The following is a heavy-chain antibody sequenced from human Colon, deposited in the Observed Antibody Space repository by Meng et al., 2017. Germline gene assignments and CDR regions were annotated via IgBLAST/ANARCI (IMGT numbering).Heavy chain of an antibody. CDR3: ARHTFSGNPGGIDS. CDR2: QCHADDT. Sequence: QLHLQESGSGLVKPSQTLSLTCAVSGGPISRTGTCGGWIRQPPGKGLEWIGSQCHADDTYYNPSLMGRVTISVDTSKNQVSLKLTSVTAADTSIYYCARHTFSGNPGGIDSWGQGILVTVSS. V-gene: IGHV4-30-2*03. J-gene: IGHJ4*02. D-gene: IGHD4-23*01. CDR1: GGPISRTGTC.